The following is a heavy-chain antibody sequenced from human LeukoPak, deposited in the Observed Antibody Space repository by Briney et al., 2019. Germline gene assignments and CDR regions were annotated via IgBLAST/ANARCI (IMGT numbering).Heavy chain of an antibody. CDR2: ISGSGGST. V-gene: IGHV3-23*01. CDR3: ARVSSGYSSGFDY. Sequence: GGSLRLSCAASGFTFSSYAMSWVRQAPGKGLEWVSAISGSGGSTYYADSVKGRFTISRDNSKNTLYLQMNSLRAEDTAVYYCARVSSGYSSGFDYWGQGSLVTVSS. D-gene: IGHD6-19*01. CDR1: GFTFSSYA. J-gene: IGHJ4*02.